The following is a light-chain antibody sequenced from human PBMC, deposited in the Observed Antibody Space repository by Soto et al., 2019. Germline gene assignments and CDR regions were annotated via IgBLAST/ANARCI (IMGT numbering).Light chain of an antibody. J-gene: IGKJ5*01. V-gene: IGKV3-20*01. Sequence: IVLTQSPGPLSLSPGERATLSCMSSQRVDDSHLAWYHLRPGQAPRLLIYGASTRATGIPDRFSGSWSGTDCSLTIRGLKPEDVAVYYCQQYRMSPNTFGQGTRLEI. CDR3: QQYRMSPNT. CDR1: QRVDDSH. CDR2: GAS.